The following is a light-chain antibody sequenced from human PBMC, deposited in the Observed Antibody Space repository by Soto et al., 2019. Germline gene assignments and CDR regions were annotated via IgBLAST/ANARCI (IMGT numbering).Light chain of an antibody. CDR2: GAS. J-gene: IGKJ2*01. CDR3: QQYGNSPVT. V-gene: IGKV3-20*01. Sequence: EIVLTQSPDTLYLSPGEGATLSCRASQRVNSSSLALYQQKPGQAPRLLISGASDRASGVPARVSGSGSGTDFTLTIRRLEPEDFAVYYCQQYGNSPVTFGQGTKLQIK. CDR1: QRVNSSS.